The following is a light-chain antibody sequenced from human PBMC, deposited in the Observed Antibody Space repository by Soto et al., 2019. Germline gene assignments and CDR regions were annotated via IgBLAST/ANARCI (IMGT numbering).Light chain of an antibody. J-gene: IGKJ5*01. CDR2: DTS. CDR1: QSVTSNY. V-gene: IGKV3D-15*01. Sequence: EIVITQSPATLSMSPGERATLSCRASQSVTSNYLAWYQQKPGQAPGLLIYDTSTRASGVPDRFSGSGSGTEFTLTISSLQSEDFAAYYCQQYNTWPPITFGQGTRLEI. CDR3: QQYNTWPPIT.